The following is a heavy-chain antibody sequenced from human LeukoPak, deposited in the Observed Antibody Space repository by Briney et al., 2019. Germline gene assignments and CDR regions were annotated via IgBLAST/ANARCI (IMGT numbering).Heavy chain of an antibody. Sequence: KPSGTLSLTCTVSGGSISSYYWSWIRQPPGKGLEWIGYIYYSGSTNYNPSLKSRVTISVDTSKNQFSLKLSSVTAADTAVYYCARWGNYGSGSYHFDYWGQGTLVTVSS. CDR3: ARWGNYGSGSYHFDY. V-gene: IGHV4-59*01. D-gene: IGHD3-10*01. CDR1: GGSISSYY. J-gene: IGHJ4*02. CDR2: IYYSGST.